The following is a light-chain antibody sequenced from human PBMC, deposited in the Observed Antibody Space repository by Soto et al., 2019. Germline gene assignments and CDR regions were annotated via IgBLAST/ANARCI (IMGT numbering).Light chain of an antibody. J-gene: IGKJ2*01. CDR3: QQNYNSPSYT. V-gene: IGKV1-39*01. CDR2: AAS. Sequence: DIQMTQSPSSLSASVGDRVTITCRASQSISSYLDWYQQKPGKAPKLLMYAASSLLSGVASRFCGSGSCTNFSLLISSLQPEDFSTYYCQQNYNSPSYTFGQGTKLEIK. CDR1: QSISSY.